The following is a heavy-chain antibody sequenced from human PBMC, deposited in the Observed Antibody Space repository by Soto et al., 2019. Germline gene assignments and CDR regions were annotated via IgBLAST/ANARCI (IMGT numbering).Heavy chain of an antibody. Sequence: PGGSLRLSCAASGFTFSSYWMHWVRQAPGKGLVWVSRINSDGSSTSYADSVKGRFTISRDNAKNTLYLQMNSLRAEDTAVYYCARGNYPAYDSSGYDAFDIWGQGTMVTVSS. CDR2: INSDGSST. D-gene: IGHD3-22*01. V-gene: IGHV3-74*01. J-gene: IGHJ3*02. CDR3: ARGNYPAYDSSGYDAFDI. CDR1: GFTFSSYW.